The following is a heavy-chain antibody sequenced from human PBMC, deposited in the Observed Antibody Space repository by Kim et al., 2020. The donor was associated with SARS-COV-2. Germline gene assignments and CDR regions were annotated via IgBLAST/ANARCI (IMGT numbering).Heavy chain of an antibody. V-gene: IGHV3-49*04. CDR1: GFTFGDYA. CDR2: IRSKAYGGTT. CDR3: TRDDYVWGSYRYFDY. D-gene: IGHD3-16*02. Sequence: GGSLRLSCTASGFTFGDYAMSWVRQAPGKGLEWVGFIRSKAYGGTTEYAASVKGRFTISSDDSKSIAYLQMNSLKTEDTAVYYCTRDDYVWGSYRYFDYWGQGTLVTVSS. J-gene: IGHJ4*02.